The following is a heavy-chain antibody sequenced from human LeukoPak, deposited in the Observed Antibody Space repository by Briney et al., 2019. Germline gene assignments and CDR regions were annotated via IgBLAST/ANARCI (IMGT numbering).Heavy chain of an antibody. J-gene: IGHJ6*03. D-gene: IGHD3-10*01. Sequence: PSETLSLTCAVYGGSFSGYYWSWIRQPPGKGLEWIGEINHSGSTNYNPSLKSRVTISVDTSKNQFSLKLSSVTAADTAVYYCARRGPPRWYYYYYMDVWGKGTTVTVSS. CDR2: INHSGST. CDR1: GGSFSGYY. V-gene: IGHV4-34*01. CDR3: ARRGPPRWYYYYYMDV.